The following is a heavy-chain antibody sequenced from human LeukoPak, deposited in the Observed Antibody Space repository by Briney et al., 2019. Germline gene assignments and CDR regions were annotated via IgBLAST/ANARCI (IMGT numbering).Heavy chain of an antibody. CDR2: MSPHSGDT. D-gene: IGHD4-11*01. CDR1: GYTFTDYN. CDR3: VRDLYMASPSPDY. V-gene: IGHV1-2*02. J-gene: IGHJ4*02. Sequence: GASVTVSCKASGYTFTDYNMHWVRQAPGQGPEWMGWMSPHSGDTNYAQKFRGRVTMTRDTSITTAYMELTSLTSDDTAVYYCVRDLYMASPSPDYWGRGTLVTVSS.